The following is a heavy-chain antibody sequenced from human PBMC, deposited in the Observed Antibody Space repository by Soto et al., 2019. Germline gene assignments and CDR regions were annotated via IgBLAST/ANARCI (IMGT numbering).Heavy chain of an antibody. V-gene: IGHV3-21*01. CDR1: GFTFSSYS. CDR3: ARDQNVNLWFGELPPRLYGMDV. CDR2: ISSSSSYI. J-gene: IGHJ6*02. Sequence: LRLSCAASGFTFSSYSMNWVRQAPGKGLEWVSSISSSSSYIYYADSVKGRFTISRDNAKNSLYLQMNSLRAEDTAVYYCARDQNVNLWFGELPPRLYGMDVWGQGTTVTVSS. D-gene: IGHD3-10*01.